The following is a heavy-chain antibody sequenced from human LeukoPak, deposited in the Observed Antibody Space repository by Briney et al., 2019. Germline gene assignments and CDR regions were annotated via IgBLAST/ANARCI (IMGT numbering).Heavy chain of an antibody. J-gene: IGHJ4*02. CDR2: ISGSSGSGRT. CDR1: GVTFSSYA. D-gene: IGHD1-26*01. Sequence: GGSLRLSCVASGVTFSSYAMSWVRQAPGKGLEWVSGISGSSGSGRTHYIDSVKGRFIISRDNSKNTLYLQMNSLRAEDTAVYYCANSLVGATRGYWGQGTLVTVSS. CDR3: ANSLVGATRGY. V-gene: IGHV3-23*01.